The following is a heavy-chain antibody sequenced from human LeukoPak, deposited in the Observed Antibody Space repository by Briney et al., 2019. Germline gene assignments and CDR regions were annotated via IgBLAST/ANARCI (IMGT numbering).Heavy chain of an antibody. V-gene: IGHV3-48*01. CDR2: VGISGNT. D-gene: IGHD2-2*01. CDR1: GFTFSDYS. Sequence: PGGSLRLSCAASGFTFSDYSMNWVRQAPGKGLEWISYVGISGNTKYADSVKGRFTISGDKAKNSLYLQMNSLRVEDTAVYYCARDTKYASDNWGQGTLVTVS. CDR3: ARDTKYASDN. J-gene: IGHJ4*02.